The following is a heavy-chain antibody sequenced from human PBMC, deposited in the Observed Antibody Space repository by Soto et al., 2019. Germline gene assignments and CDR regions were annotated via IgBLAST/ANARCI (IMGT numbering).Heavy chain of an antibody. V-gene: IGHV3-23*01. D-gene: IGHD6-19*01. CDR2: ISGSGGST. Sequence: HPWGSLRLSCAASGFTFSSYAMSWVRQAPGKGLEWVSAISGSGGSTYYADSVKGRFTISRDNSKNTLYLQMNSLRAEDTAVYYCAKDFVPAVTHGTFDYWGQGTLVTVSS. CDR1: GFTFSSYA. J-gene: IGHJ4*02. CDR3: AKDFVPAVTHGTFDY.